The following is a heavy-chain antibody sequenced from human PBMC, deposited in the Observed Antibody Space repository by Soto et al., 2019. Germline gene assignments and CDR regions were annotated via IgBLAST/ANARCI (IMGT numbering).Heavy chain of an antibody. Sequence: ASVKVSCKASGYTFTGYYIHWVRQAPGQGLEWMGGINPNSGASNYAQKFQGRVTMTRDTSISTAYMELSRLRSDDTAVYYCARYCSSTSCQFDPWGQGTLVTVPQ. V-gene: IGHV1-2*02. D-gene: IGHD2-2*01. CDR2: INPNSGAS. CDR3: ARYCSSTSCQFDP. CDR1: GYTFTGYY. J-gene: IGHJ5*02.